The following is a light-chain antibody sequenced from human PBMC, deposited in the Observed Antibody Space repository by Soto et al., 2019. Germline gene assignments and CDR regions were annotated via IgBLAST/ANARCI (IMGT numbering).Light chain of an antibody. CDR2: ESS. J-gene: IGKJ4*01. CDR1: QNVANY. CDR3: QQRSNWPPLT. Sequence: EIVLTQSPATLSLSPGERSTLSCRASQNVANYLDWYQQKPGQAPRLLIYESSNRATGIAARFSGSGSGTDFTLTIRSLEPEDFAVYYCQQRSNWPPLTFGGGTKVDIK. V-gene: IGKV3-11*01.